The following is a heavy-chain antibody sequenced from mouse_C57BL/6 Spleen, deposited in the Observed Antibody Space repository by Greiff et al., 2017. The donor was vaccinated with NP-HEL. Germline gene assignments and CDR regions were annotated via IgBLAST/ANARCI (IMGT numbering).Heavy chain of an antibody. J-gene: IGHJ3*01. Sequence: QVQLQQSGVELVRPGASVTLSCKASGYTFTDYEMHWVKQTPVHGLEWIGAIDPVTGGTAYNQKFKGKAILTADKSSSTAYMELRSLTSEDSAVYNCTRISTVVRLVAYWGQGTLVTVSA. D-gene: IGHD1-1*01. CDR1: GYTFTDYE. CDR3: TRISTVVRLVAY. CDR2: IDPVTGGT. V-gene: IGHV1-15*01.